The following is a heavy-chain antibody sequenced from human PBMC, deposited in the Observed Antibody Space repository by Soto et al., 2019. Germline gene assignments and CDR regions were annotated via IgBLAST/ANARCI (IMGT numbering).Heavy chain of an antibody. CDR1: GGSIISSSYY. Sequence: SETLSLTCTVSGGSIISSSYYWGWIRQPPGKGLEWIGSVFYSGNTYYNPSLQSRVTISVDTSKNQFSLKLSSVTAADTAVYYCASFWSGYSIYFQHWGQGTLVTVSS. J-gene: IGHJ1*01. V-gene: IGHV4-39*01. CDR2: VFYSGNT. D-gene: IGHD3-3*01. CDR3: ASFWSGYSIYFQH.